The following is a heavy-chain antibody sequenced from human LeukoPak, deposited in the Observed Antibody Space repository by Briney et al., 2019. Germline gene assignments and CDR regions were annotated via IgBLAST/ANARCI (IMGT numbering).Heavy chain of an antibody. V-gene: IGHV1-2*02. Sequence: ASVKVSCKASGYTFTGYYMHWVRQAPGQGLEWMGWINPNSGGTNYAQKFQGRVTMTRDTSISTAYMELSRLRSDDTAVYYCARALRPGIASARYWGQGTLVTVSS. CDR2: INPNSGGT. D-gene: IGHD6-13*01. J-gene: IGHJ4*02. CDR1: GYTFTGYY. CDR3: ARALRPGIASARY.